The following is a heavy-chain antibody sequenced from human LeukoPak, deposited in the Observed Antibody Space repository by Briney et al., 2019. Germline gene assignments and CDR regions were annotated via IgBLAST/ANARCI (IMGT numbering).Heavy chain of an antibody. Sequence: GASVTVSCKASGFTFTSSAMQWVRQARGQRLEWIGWIVVGSGNTNYAQKFQERVTITRDMSTSTAYMELSSLRSEDTAVYYCAAAVAPYYYYGMDVWGQGTTVTVSS. CDR2: IVVGSGNT. CDR1: GFTFTSSA. J-gene: IGHJ6*02. D-gene: IGHD6-19*01. V-gene: IGHV1-58*02. CDR3: AAAVAPYYYYGMDV.